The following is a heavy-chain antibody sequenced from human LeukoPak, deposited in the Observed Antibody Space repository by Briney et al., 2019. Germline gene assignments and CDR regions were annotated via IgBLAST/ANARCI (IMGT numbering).Heavy chain of an antibody. J-gene: IGHJ5*02. Sequence: SETLSLTCAVYGGSFSGYYWSWIRQPLGKGLEWIGKINHSGSTNYNPSLKSRVTISVDTSKNQFSLKLSSVTAADTAVYYCARAGSRRYSYGTRSWFDPWGQGTLVTVSS. CDR3: ARAGSRRYSYGTRSWFDP. D-gene: IGHD5-18*01. CDR1: GGSFSGYY. CDR2: INHSGST. V-gene: IGHV4-34*01.